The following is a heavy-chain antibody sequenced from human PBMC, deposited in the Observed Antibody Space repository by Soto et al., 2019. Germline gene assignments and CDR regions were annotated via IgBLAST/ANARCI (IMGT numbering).Heavy chain of an antibody. Sequence: ASVKVSCKASGYTFTSYGISWVRQAPGQGLEWMGWISAYNGNTNYAQKLQGRVTMTTDTSTSTAYMELRSLRSDDTAVYYCASAVSDYDFWSGSPDAFDIWGQGTMVTVSS. D-gene: IGHD3-3*01. V-gene: IGHV1-18*01. J-gene: IGHJ3*02. CDR3: ASAVSDYDFWSGSPDAFDI. CDR1: GYTFTSYG. CDR2: ISAYNGNT.